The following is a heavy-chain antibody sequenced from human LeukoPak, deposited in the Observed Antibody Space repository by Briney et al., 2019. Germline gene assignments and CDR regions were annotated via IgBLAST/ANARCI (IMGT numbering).Heavy chain of an antibody. J-gene: IGHJ4*02. V-gene: IGHV3-23*01. D-gene: IGHD3-3*01. Sequence: PGGSLGLSCAASGFTFSSYAMSWVRQAPGKGLEWVSVISGSGGNTYYADSVKGRFTISRDNSKNSLYLQLNSLRAEDTAVYYCARVFYDFWSGYYTSETFDYWGQGTLVTVSS. CDR2: ISGSGGNT. CDR3: ARVFYDFWSGYYTSETFDY. CDR1: GFTFSSYA.